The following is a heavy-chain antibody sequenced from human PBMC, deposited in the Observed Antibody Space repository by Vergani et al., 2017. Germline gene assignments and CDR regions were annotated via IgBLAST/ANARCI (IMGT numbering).Heavy chain of an antibody. J-gene: IGHJ4*02. Sequence: EVQLVESGGGLVKPGGSLRLSCVASGFTFSSYSMNWVRQAPGKGLEWVSSISSSSSYIYYADSVKGRFTISRDNAKNSLYLQMNSLRAEDTAVYYCAKEKDDILTGYSLSYFDYWGQGTLVTVSS. V-gene: IGHV3-21*04. CDR3: AKEKDDILTGYSLSYFDY. CDR2: ISSSSSYI. CDR1: GFTFSSYS. D-gene: IGHD3-9*01.